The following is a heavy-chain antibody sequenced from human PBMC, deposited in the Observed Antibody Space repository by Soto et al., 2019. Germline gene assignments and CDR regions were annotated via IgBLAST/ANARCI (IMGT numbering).Heavy chain of an antibody. CDR2: IKQDGSQK. J-gene: IGHJ5*02. D-gene: IGHD2-15*01. Sequence: GGSLRLSXAASGFTFSTYWMSWVRQASGKGLEWVANIKQDGSQKYYVDSVKGRFTIYRDNAKSSLYLQMNSLRAEDTAIYYCARPYCSGGSCYNWFDPWGQGTLVTVSS. CDR1: GFTFSTYW. CDR3: ARPYCSGGSCYNWFDP. V-gene: IGHV3-7*03.